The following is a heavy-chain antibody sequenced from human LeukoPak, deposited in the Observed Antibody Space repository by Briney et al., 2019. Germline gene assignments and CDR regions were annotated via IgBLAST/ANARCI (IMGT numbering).Heavy chain of an antibody. Sequence: SGGSLRLSCAASGFTFSSYEMNWVRQAPGKGLEWVAYISSIGGIIYYADSVKGRFTISRDNAKNSLYLQMNSLRAEDTAVYYCARARPIDYWGQGTLVTVSS. CDR1: GFTFSSYE. J-gene: IGHJ4*02. V-gene: IGHV3-48*03. CDR2: ISSIGGII. CDR3: ARARPIDY.